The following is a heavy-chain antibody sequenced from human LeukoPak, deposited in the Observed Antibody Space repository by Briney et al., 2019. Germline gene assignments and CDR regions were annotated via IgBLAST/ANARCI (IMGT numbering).Heavy chain of an antibody. J-gene: IGHJ4*02. CDR3: ARGAPPSDY. CDR1: GGSFSGYY. Sequence: PSETLSLTCAVYGGSFSGYYWSWIRQPPGKGLEWIGEINHSGSTNYNPSPKRRVTISVDTSNNKFSLQLSSVPAADTAVDYCARGAPPSDYWGQGTLVTVSS. V-gene: IGHV4-34*01. CDR2: INHSGST.